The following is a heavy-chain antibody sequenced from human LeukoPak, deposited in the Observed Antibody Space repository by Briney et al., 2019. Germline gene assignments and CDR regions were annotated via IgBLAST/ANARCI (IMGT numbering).Heavy chain of an antibody. V-gene: IGHV3-48*01. Sequence: GGSLRLSCAASGFTFSSYSMNWVRQAPGKGLEWVSYISSSSSTIYYADSVKGRFTISRDNAKNSLYLQMNSLRAEDTAVYYCARDRRGGVEYWGQGTLVTVSS. D-gene: IGHD3-10*01. CDR2: ISSSSSTI. CDR3: ARDRRGGVEY. J-gene: IGHJ4*02. CDR1: GFTFSSYS.